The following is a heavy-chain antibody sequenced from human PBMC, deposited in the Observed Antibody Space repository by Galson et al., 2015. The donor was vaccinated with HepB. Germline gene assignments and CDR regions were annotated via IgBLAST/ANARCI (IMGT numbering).Heavy chain of an antibody. Sequence: SVKVSCKVSGYTLTELSMHWVRQAPGKGLEWMGGFDPEDGETIYAQKFQGRVTITADKSTSTAYMELSSLRSEDTAVYYCAREGIAAAASDYWGQGTLVTVSS. D-gene: IGHD6-13*01. J-gene: IGHJ4*02. V-gene: IGHV1-24*01. CDR1: GYTLTELS. CDR2: FDPEDGET. CDR3: AREGIAAAASDY.